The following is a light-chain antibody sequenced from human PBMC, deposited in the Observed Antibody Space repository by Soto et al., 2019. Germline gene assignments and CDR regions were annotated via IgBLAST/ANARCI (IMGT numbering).Light chain of an antibody. CDR2: LGS. CDR3: MQVSQSPRT. Sequence: DIVMTQSPLSLPVTPGESASISCRSSQSLLYSNGYNYLDWYLQKPGQSPQLLIYLGSNRASGVPDRFSGSGSGTDFTLKISRVEAEDVGVYYCMQVSQSPRTFGQGTKLEIK. J-gene: IGKJ2*01. CDR1: QSLLYSNGYNY. V-gene: IGKV2-28*01.